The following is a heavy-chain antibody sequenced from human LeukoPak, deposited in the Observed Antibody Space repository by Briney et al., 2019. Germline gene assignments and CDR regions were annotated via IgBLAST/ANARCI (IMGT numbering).Heavy chain of an antibody. J-gene: IGHJ5*02. Sequence: SETLSLTCTVSGVSISSSNSYWGWIRQPPGKGLEWIGSIYYSGNTYYNASLKSQVSISIDTSKNQFSLRLTSVTAADTAVYYCARRVGATTGWFDPWGQGTLVTVSS. CDR2: IYYSGNT. V-gene: IGHV4-39*01. CDR1: GVSISSSNSY. CDR3: ARRVGATTGWFDP. D-gene: IGHD1-26*01.